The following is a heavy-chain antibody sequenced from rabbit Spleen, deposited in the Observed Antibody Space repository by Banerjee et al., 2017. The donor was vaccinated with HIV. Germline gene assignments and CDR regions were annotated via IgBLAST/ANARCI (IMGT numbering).Heavy chain of an antibody. CDR3: ARDTGTSFSSYGMDL. CDR2: ITAGSSGDT. V-gene: IGHV1S40*01. CDR1: GFTLSSSYW. D-gene: IGHD7-1*01. Sequence: QSLEESGGDLVKPGASLTLTCTASGFTLSSSYWICWVRQAPGKGLEWIACITAGSSGDTAYANWAKGRVTISRASSTTVTLQMTSLTVADTATYFCARDTGTSFSSYGMDLWGPGTLVTVS. J-gene: IGHJ6*01.